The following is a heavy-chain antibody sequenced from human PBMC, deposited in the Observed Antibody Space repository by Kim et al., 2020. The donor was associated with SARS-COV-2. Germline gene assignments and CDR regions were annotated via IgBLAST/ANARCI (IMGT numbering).Heavy chain of an antibody. V-gene: IGHV3-66*01. D-gene: IGHD3-22*01. J-gene: IGHJ4*02. CDR3: ASDAHYYDSSGYYY. Sequence: ADSVKGRFTISRDNSKNTLYLQMNSLRAEDTAVYYCASDAHYYDSSGYYYWGQGTLVTVSS.